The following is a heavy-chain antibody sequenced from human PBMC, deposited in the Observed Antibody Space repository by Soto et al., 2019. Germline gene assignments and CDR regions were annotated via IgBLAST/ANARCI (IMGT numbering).Heavy chain of an antibody. J-gene: IGHJ3*02. V-gene: IGHV3-23*01. D-gene: IGHD4-17*01. CDR3: AHPRGYGVFDAYDI. CDR2: ISAGGGTT. CDR1: GFTFTTYA. Sequence: PGGSLRLTXAASGFTFTTYAMSWVRHPPGKGLEWVSAISAGGGTTYYADSVKGRFTISRDNSMNALYLQIHSLRVEDTAVYYCAHPRGYGVFDAYDIWGQGTMVTVSS.